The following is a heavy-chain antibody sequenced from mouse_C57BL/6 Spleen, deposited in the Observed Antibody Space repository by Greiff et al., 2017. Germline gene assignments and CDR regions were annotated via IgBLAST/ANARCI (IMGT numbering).Heavy chain of an antibody. Sequence: EVKLVESGGDLVKPGGSLKLSCAASGFTFSSYGMSWVRQTPDKRLEWVATISSGGSYTYYPDSVKGRFTISRDNAKNTLYLQMSSLKSEDTAMYYCARHSDDYDEGAWFAYWGQGTLVTVSA. CDR3: ARHSDDYDEGAWFAY. CDR1: GFTFSSYG. J-gene: IGHJ3*01. D-gene: IGHD2-4*01. V-gene: IGHV5-6*01. CDR2: ISSGGSYT.